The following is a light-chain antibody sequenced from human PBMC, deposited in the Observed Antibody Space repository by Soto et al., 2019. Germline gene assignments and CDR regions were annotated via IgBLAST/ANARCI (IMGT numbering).Light chain of an antibody. CDR2: SNN. V-gene: IGLV1-47*02. CDR1: SFNIGSTY. CDR3: ATWDDCRSGHYL. Sequence: QSVLTQPPSASGTPVQRVTSSWSGSSFNIGSTYVCWYQHLPGTAPKLLIYSNNQRPSGVPDRFSVSQSDTSASLAISGLLSQEEADYYCATWDDCRSGHYLFGTGPNVTVL. J-gene: IGLJ1*01.